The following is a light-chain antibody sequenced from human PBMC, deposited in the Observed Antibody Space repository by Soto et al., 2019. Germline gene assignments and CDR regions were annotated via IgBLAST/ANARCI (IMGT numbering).Light chain of an antibody. J-gene: IGLJ1*01. CDR2: DVS. V-gene: IGLV2-14*01. CDR3: SSYTTSSTYV. Sequence: QSALTQPASVSGSPGQRTTIPCPETRSNVGGYNYVSWYQQHPGKAPKLMIYDVSNRPSGVSNRFSGSKSGNTASLTISGLQAEDEADYYCSSYTTSSTYVFGTGTKLTVL. CDR1: RSNVGGYNY.